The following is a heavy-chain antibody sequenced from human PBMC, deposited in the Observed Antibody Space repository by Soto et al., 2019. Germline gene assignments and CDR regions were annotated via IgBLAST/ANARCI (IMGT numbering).Heavy chain of an antibody. J-gene: IGHJ5*02. CDR2: INHSGST. CDR3: ARVKGRTYSSSWYDNWFDP. V-gene: IGHV4-34*01. Sequence: PSETLSLTCAVYGGSFSGYYWSWIRQPPGKGLEWIGEINHSGSTNYNPSLKSRVTMSVETSKKQFSLKLSSVTAADTAVYYCARVKGRTYSSSWYDNWFDPWGQGTLVTVSS. CDR1: GGSFSGYY. D-gene: IGHD6-13*01.